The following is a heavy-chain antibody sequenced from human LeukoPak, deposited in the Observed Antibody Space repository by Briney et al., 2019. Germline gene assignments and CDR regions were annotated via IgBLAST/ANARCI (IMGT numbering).Heavy chain of an antibody. CDR2: IYPADSNT. CDR1: GYSFTNYW. Sequence: HGESLQISCKGSGYSFTNYWIGWVRQMPGKGLEWMGIIYPADSNTRYSPSFQGQVTISVDKSISTAYLQWSSLKASDTAVYYCATGRYCSGGTCYSSLDFWGQGTLVTVSS. CDR3: ATGRYCSGGTCYSSLDF. D-gene: IGHD2-15*01. V-gene: IGHV5-51*01. J-gene: IGHJ4*02.